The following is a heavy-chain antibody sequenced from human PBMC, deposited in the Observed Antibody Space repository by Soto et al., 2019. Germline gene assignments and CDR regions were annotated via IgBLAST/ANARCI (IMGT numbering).Heavy chain of an antibody. V-gene: IGHV3-30-3*01. CDR2: ISYDGSNK. CDR1: GFTFSSYA. J-gene: IGHJ4*02. CDR3: SRGAAGTDY. D-gene: IGHD6-13*01. Sequence: QVQLVESGGGVVQPGRSLRLSCAASGFTFSSYAMHWVRQAPGKGLEWVAVISYDGSNKYYADSVKGRFTISRDNSKNTLYLQINSLRAEDTAVYYCSRGAAGTDYWGQGTLVTVSS.